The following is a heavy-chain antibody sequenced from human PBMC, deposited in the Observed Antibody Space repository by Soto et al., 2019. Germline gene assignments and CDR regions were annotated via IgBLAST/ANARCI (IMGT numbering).Heavy chain of an antibody. Sequence: SETLSLTCIVSSGSMSSSLNHWGWIRQPPWKGLEWIGNINYSGSTYYNPSLQSRLTISVDTSNNQFSLTLSSVTAADTAVYYCAKLGGYGSGTSGDVHYVMDVWAKGPT. V-gene: IGHV4-39*01. CDR1: SGSMSSSLNH. D-gene: IGHD2-2*01. CDR3: AKLGGYGSGTSGDVHYVMDV. J-gene: IGHJ6*04. CDR2: INYSGST.